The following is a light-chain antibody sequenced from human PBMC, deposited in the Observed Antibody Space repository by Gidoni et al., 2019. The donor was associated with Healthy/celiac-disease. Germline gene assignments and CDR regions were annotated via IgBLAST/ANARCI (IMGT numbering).Light chain of an antibody. CDR1: SSNLGSNT. Sequence: QSVLTQPPSASGTPGQRVTISCSGSSSNLGSNTGNWYQQLQGPAPKLLIYSNNQRPSGVPDRFSGSKSGTSASLAISGLQSEDEADYYCAAWDDSLNGLYVFGTGTKVTVL. CDR3: AAWDDSLNGLYV. CDR2: SNN. J-gene: IGLJ1*01. V-gene: IGLV1-44*01.